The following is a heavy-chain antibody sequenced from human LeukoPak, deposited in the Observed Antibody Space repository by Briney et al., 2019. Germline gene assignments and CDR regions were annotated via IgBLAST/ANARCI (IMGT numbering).Heavy chain of an antibody. CDR1: GFTFSSYA. CDR3: AKRKRLRFRIAAAGGDFDY. D-gene: IGHD6-13*01. Sequence: GGSLRLSCAASGFTFSSYAMSWVRQAPGKGLEWVSAISGSGGSTYYADSVKGRFTISRDNSKNTLYLQMNSLRAEDTAVYYCAKRKRLRFRIAAAGGDFDYWGQGTLVTVSS. V-gene: IGHV3-23*01. CDR2: ISGSGGST. J-gene: IGHJ4*02.